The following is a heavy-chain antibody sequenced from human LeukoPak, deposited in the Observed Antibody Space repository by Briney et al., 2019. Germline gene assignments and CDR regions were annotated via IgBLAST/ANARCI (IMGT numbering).Heavy chain of an antibody. CDR3: AKAPILTGYYLDY. CDR1: GFTFSSYG. Sequence: GGSLRLSCAASGFTFSSYGMSWVRQAPGKGLEWVSAISGSGGSTYYADSVKGRFTISRDNSKNTLYLQMNSLRAEDTAVYYCAKAPILTGYYLDYWGQGTLATVSS. CDR2: ISGSGGST. J-gene: IGHJ4*02. V-gene: IGHV3-23*01. D-gene: IGHD3-9*01.